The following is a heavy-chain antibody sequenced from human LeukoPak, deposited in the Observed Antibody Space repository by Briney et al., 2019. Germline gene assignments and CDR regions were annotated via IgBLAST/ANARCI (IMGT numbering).Heavy chain of an antibody. J-gene: IGHJ4*02. CDR1: GDSISSYY. V-gene: IGHV4-59*01. D-gene: IGHD1/OR15-1a*01. Sequence: SETLSLTCTVSGDSISSYYWSWIRQPPGEGLEWIGYIYYIGSTNYNPSLKSRVTISVDASKNQFSLKLSSVTAADTAVYSCARSIIGTRSKFDYWGQGTLVTVSS. CDR3: ARSIIGTRSKFDY. CDR2: IYYIGST.